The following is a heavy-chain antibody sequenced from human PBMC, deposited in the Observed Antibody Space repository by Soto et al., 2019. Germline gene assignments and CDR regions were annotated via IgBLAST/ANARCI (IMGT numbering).Heavy chain of an antibody. CDR3: ARHPWCSGGSCYSDAFDI. D-gene: IGHD2-15*01. CDR2: IIPILGIA. V-gene: IGHV1-69*02. CDR1: GGTFSSYT. Sequence: QVQLVQSGAEVKKPGSSVKVSCKASGGTFSSYTISWVRQAPGQGLEWMGRIIPILGIANYAQKFQGRVTINADKSTSTAYMELSSLRSEDTAVYYCARHPWCSGGSCYSDAFDIWGQGTMVTVSS. J-gene: IGHJ3*02.